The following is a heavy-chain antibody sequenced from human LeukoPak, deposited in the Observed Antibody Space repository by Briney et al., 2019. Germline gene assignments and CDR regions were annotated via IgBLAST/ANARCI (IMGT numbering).Heavy chain of an antibody. J-gene: IGHJ5*02. CDR1: GGTFSSYA. CDR2: IIPIFGTA. D-gene: IGHD3-3*01. CDR3: ASELAIFGVVRGNWFDP. Sequence: ASVKVSCKASGGTFSSYAISWVRQAPGQGLEWMGGIIPIFGTANYAQKFQGRVTITADESTSTAYMELSSLRSEDTAVYYCASELAIFGVVRGNWFDPWGQGTLVTVSS. V-gene: IGHV1-69*13.